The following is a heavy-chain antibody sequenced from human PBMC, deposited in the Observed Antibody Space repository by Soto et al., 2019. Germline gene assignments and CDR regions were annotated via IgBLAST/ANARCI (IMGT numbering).Heavy chain of an antibody. J-gene: IGHJ6*02. V-gene: IGHV1-18*01. CDR1: GYTFASYG. Sequence: ASVKVSCKASGYTFASYGISWVRQAPGQGLEWMGWISAYNGNTNYAQKLQGRVTMTTDTSTSTAYMELRSLRSDDTAVYYCARDAGAGGWSYYCYGMAVWGQGTTVPVSS. CDR3: ARDAGAGGWSYYCYGMAV. CDR2: ISAYNGNT. D-gene: IGHD6-19*01.